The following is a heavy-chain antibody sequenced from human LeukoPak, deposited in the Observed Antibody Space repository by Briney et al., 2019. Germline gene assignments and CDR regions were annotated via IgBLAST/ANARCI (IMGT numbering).Heavy chain of an antibody. CDR2: VFYNGAT. CDR3: ARESSSWYDAFDI. CDR1: GGSISDSIYY. Sequence: SETLSLTCTVSGGSISDSIYYWAWVRQPPGKGLEWIGTVFYNGATQYSPSLRSRVTISIDTSTSQFSLKLTSVTAADTAVYYCARESSSWYDAFDIWGQGTMVTVSS. V-gene: IGHV4-39*07. J-gene: IGHJ3*02. D-gene: IGHD6-13*01.